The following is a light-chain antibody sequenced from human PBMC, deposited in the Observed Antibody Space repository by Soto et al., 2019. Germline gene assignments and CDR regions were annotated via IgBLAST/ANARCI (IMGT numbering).Light chain of an antibody. J-gene: IGLJ1*01. CDR2: EVN. CDR3: SSYAGSNIL. CDR1: SIDVGGYNY. Sequence: QSALAQAPSASGSPGQSVPISCTGTSIDVGGYNYVSWYQQHPGKAPKLMIYEVNKRPSGVPDRFSASKSGNTASLTVSGLQAEDEADYYCSSYAGSNILFGTGTKVTVL. V-gene: IGLV2-8*01.